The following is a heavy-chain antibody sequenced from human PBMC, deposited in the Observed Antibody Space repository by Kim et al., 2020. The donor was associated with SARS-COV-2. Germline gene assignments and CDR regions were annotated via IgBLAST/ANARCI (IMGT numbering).Heavy chain of an antibody. Sequence: ASVKVSCKASGYTFTSYGISWVRQAPGQGLEWMGWISAYNGNTNYAQKLQGRVTMTTDTSTSTAYMELRSLRSDDTAVYYCARDTVGLRYPLDPDGRAFDIWGQGTMVTVSS. CDR2: ISAYNGNT. CDR1: GYTFTSYG. J-gene: IGHJ3*02. CDR3: ARDTVGLRYPLDPDGRAFDI. D-gene: IGHD3-9*01. V-gene: IGHV1-18*01.